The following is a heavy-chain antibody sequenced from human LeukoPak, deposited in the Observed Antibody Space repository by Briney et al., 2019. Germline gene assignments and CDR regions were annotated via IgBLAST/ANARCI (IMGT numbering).Heavy chain of an antibody. CDR3: TRSWGLDYYMDV. Sequence: PGGSLRLSCTGSGFFFGDYAMSWFRQAPGKGLEWVGFIRSKAYGGTTEYAASVKGRFTISRDESKSIAYLQMNSLKTEDTAVYYCTRSWGLDYYMDVWGKGTTVTVSS. J-gene: IGHJ6*03. CDR2: IRSKAYGGTT. CDR1: GFFFGDYA. V-gene: IGHV3-49*03. D-gene: IGHD3-16*01.